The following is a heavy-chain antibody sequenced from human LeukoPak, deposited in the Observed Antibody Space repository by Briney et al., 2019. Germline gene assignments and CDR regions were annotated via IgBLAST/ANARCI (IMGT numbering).Heavy chain of an antibody. Sequence: GGSLRLSCAASGFTFSSYSMNWVRQAPGKGLEWVSSIGSSSSYIYYADSVKGRFTISRDNAKNSLYLQMNSLRAEDTAVYYCARDRKGIAARPFFFDYWGQGTLVTVSS. CDR3: ARDRKGIAARPFFFDY. CDR2: IGSSSSYI. J-gene: IGHJ4*02. CDR1: GFTFSSYS. D-gene: IGHD6-6*01. V-gene: IGHV3-21*01.